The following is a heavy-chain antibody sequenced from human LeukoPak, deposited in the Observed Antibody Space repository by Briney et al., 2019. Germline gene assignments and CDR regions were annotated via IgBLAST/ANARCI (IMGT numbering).Heavy chain of an antibody. D-gene: IGHD6-19*01. CDR1: GYTFTSYT. CDR3: ARRYSSGWYIRW. V-gene: IGHV1-3*03. Sequence: ASVKVSCKASGYTFTSYTMHWVRQAPGQRLEWMGWINTGNGNTKYSQEFQGRVTITRDTSASTAYMELSSLRSEDMAVYYCARRYSSGWYIRWWGQGTLVTVSS. CDR2: INTGNGNT. J-gene: IGHJ4*02.